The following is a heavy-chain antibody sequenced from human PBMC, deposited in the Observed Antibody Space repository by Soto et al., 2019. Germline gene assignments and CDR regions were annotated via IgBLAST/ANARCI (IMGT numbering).Heavy chain of an antibody. J-gene: IGHJ4*02. Sequence: SETLSLTCTVSGGSISSGGYYWSWIRQPPGKGLEWIGYMHYSGSSNYNPSLKSRVTISVDTSKNQFSLKLSSVTAADTAVYYCARRGSYPYFDYWGQGTLVTVSS. CDR3: ARRGSYPYFDY. D-gene: IGHD1-26*01. CDR2: MHYSGSS. V-gene: IGHV4-61*08. CDR1: GGSISSGGYY.